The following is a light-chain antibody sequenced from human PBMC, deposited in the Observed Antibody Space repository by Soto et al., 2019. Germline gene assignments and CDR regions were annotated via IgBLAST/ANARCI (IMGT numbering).Light chain of an antibody. V-gene: IGLV1-47*01. J-gene: IGLJ1*01. CDR3: AAWDDSLSGQV. Sequence: QAVVTQPPSASGTPGQRVTISCSGSSVNIGSNYVYWYQQLPGTAPKLLIYRNNQRPSGVPDRFSGSKSGTSASLAISGLRSEDEADYYCAAWDDSLSGQVFGTGTKLTVL. CDR1: SVNIGSNY. CDR2: RNN.